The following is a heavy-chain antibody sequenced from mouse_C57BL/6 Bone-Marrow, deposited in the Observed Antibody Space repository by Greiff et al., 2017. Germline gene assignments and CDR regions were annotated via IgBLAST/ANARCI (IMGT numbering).Heavy chain of an antibody. CDR1: GYTFTGYY. CDR3: ANYGYPYYYAMDY. CDR2: ICPGGGNT. Sequence: VQLQQSGPELVKPGASVKISCKASGYTFTGYYINWVKQRPGQGLEWIGWICPGGGNTKYNERFKGKATLTVDTSSSTAYMQLSSLTSEDSAVYFCANYGYPYYYAMDYWGQGTSVTVSS. D-gene: IGHD2-2*01. J-gene: IGHJ4*01. V-gene: IGHV1-84*01.